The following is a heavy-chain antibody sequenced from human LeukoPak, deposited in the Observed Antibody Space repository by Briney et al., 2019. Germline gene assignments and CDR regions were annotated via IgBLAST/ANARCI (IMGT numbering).Heavy chain of an antibody. J-gene: IGHJ6*04. CDR1: GYTFTSYY. CDR2: INPSGGST. CDR3: ASVVVAATRGLDV. Sequence: GASVKVSCKASGYTFTSYYMHWVRQAPGQGLEWMGIINPSGGSTSYAQKFQGRVTMTRDMSTSTVYMELSSLRSEDTAVYYCASVVVAATRGLDVWGKGTTVTVSS. D-gene: IGHD2-15*01. V-gene: IGHV1-46*01.